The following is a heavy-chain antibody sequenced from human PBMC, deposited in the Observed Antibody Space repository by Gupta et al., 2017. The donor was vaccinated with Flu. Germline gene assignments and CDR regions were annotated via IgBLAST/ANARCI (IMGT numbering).Heavy chain of an antibody. CDR1: GLPFSDYA. Sequence: EVQLLESGGGVVQPGESLSLSCVVSGLPFSDYAMNWVRQAPGKGLEWLSTVGAGGDRTYYADSVMGRFTISRDNSKNTIYLQMNSLTGDDTAVYYCAKDRSGNPAIDYWGQGALVTVSA. CDR2: VGAGGDRT. V-gene: IGHV3-23*01. J-gene: IGHJ4*02. D-gene: IGHD6-13*01. CDR3: AKDRSGNPAIDY.